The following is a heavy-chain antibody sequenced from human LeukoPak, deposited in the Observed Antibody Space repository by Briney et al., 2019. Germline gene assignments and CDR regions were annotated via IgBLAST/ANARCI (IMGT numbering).Heavy chain of an antibody. CDR2: ITWNGNNI. CDR1: GFSFNDYT. CDR3: AKGSGYYYDSISFDY. Sequence: PGGSLRLSCAASGFSFNDYTMHWVRQAPGKGLEWVSGITWNGNNIAYADSVKGRFTISRDNTRNTLYLQMNSLRPEDTALYYCAKGSGYYYDSISFDYWGRGNLVTVSS. D-gene: IGHD3-22*01. J-gene: IGHJ4*02. V-gene: IGHV3-9*01.